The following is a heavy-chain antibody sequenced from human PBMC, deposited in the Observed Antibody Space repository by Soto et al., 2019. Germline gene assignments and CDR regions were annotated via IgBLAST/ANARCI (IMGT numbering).Heavy chain of an antibody. D-gene: IGHD2-2*01. V-gene: IGHV4-31*03. CDR3: ARDPGSPNQHNWFAP. CDR2: IYYSGST. J-gene: IGHJ5*02. Sequence: ASETLSLTCTVSGGSISSGGYYWSWIRQHPGKGLEWIGYIYYSGSTYYNPSLKSRVTISVDTSKNQFSLKLSSVTAADTAVYYCARDPGSPNQHNWFAPWGQGTLVTVSS. CDR1: GGSISSGGYY.